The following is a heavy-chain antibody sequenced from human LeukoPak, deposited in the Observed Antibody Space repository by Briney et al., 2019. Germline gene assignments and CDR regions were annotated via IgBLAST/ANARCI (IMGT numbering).Heavy chain of an antibody. CDR2: INHSGST. CDR3: ARGLRWAPS. D-gene: IGHD2-21*01. V-gene: IGHV4-34*01. CDR1: GGSFSGYY. Sequence: SETLSLTCAVYGGSFSGYYWSWIHQPPGKGLEWIGEINHSGSTNYNPSLKSRVTISVDTSKNQFSLKLSSVTAADTAVYYCARGLRWAPSWGQGTLVTVSS. J-gene: IGHJ5*02.